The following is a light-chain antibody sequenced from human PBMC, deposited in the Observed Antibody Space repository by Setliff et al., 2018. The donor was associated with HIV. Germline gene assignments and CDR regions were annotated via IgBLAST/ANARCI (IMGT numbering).Light chain of an antibody. CDR3: QQYYTTPWT. CDR1: QSVLYTPSHKNY. J-gene: IGKJ1*01. V-gene: IGKV4-1*01. CDR2: WAS. Sequence: DIVMTQSPDSLAVSLGERATINCRSSQSVLYTPSHKNYLGWYRQKPGQPPKPLILWASTRESGVPDRFRGSGSGTDFTLTISSLQAEDAAVYYCQQYYTTPWTVGQGTKVDIK.